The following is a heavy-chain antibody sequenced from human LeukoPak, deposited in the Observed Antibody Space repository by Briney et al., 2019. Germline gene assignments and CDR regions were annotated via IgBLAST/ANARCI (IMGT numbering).Heavy chain of an antibody. CDR3: ARETKYSSSSNDY. Sequence: GGSLRLSCAASGFTFSSYAMSWVRQAPGKGPEWVSGISGSGDSTYYADSVKGRFTIYRDNAKNSLYLQMNRLRAEDTAVYYCARETKYSSSSNDYWGQGTLVTVSS. CDR1: GFTFSSYA. J-gene: IGHJ4*02. V-gene: IGHV3-23*01. CDR2: ISGSGDST. D-gene: IGHD6-6*01.